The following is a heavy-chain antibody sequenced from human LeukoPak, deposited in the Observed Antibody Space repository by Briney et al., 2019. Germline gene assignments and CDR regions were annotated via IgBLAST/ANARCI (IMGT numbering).Heavy chain of an antibody. CDR1: GFTLSNNY. Sequence: GRSLRLSCAASGFTLSNNYTRGARQAPGKGLEWVSILYGIGKTYYATSVKGRVTISRDNSTNTLYLQMNSLRAEDAAVYYCARDVVVGASYDFGDYVPFQHWGRGTLVTVSS. CDR3: ARDVVVGASYDFGDYVPFQH. J-gene: IGHJ1*01. D-gene: IGHD4-17*01. V-gene: IGHV3-53*01. CDR2: LYGIGKT.